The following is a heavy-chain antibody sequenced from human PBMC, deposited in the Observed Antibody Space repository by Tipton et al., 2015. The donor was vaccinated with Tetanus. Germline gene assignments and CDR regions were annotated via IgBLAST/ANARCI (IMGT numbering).Heavy chain of an antibody. Sequence: GSLRLSCAASGFTFSNYAMSWVRQAPGKGLQWVSSISGSGGTTYYADSVKGRFTISRDTSRNTLYLQMNSLRAEDTAMYYCARVPGAGVGYCSGGNCHYFDYWGQGTLVTVSS. J-gene: IGHJ4*02. V-gene: IGHV3-23*01. D-gene: IGHD2-15*01. CDR2: ISGSGGTT. CDR1: GFTFSNYA. CDR3: ARVPGAGVGYCSGGNCHYFDY.